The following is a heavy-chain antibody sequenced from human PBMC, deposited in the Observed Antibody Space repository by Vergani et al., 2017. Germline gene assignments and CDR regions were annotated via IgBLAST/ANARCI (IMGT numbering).Heavy chain of an antibody. J-gene: IGHJ4*02. Sequence: QVQLVESGGGVVQPGRSLRLSCAASGFTSSSYGMHWVRQAPGKGLGWVAIIWYDGSNKYYADSVKGRFTISRDNSKNTLYLQMNSLRAEDTAVYYCARSENVRLYYFDYWGQGTLVTVSS. CDR1: GFTSSSYG. CDR3: ARSENVRLYYFDY. V-gene: IGHV3-33*01. CDR2: IWYDGSNK. D-gene: IGHD1-1*01.